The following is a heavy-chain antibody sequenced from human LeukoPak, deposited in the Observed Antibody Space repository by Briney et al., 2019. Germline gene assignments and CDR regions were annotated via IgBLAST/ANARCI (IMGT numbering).Heavy chain of an antibody. CDR2: MSSSGDTI. CDR3: AKDSVRSGGWFYFDN. Sequence: GGSLRLSCAASGFSFSDYYMSWFRQAPGKGLEWISYMSSSGDTIYYADSVKGRFTISRDNSKNTLYLQMSSLRVEDTAIYYCAKDSVRSGGWFYFDNWGQGTLVSVSS. J-gene: IGHJ4*02. V-gene: IGHV3-11*01. D-gene: IGHD6-19*01. CDR1: GFSFSDYY.